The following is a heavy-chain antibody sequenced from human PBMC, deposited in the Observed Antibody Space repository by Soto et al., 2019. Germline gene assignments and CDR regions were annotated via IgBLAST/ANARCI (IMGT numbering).Heavy chain of an antibody. CDR1: GFSLSTSGVG. V-gene: IGHV2-5*02. D-gene: IGHD6-13*01. CDR2: IYWDDDK. CDR3: AHRAAADSVLERWFDP. J-gene: IGHJ5*02. Sequence: SGPTLVNPTQTLTLTCTFSGFSLSTSGVGVGWIRQPPGKALEWLALIYWDDDKRYSPSPKSRLTITKDTSKNQVVLTMTNMDPVDTATYYCAHRAAADSVLERWFDPWGQGTLVTVSS.